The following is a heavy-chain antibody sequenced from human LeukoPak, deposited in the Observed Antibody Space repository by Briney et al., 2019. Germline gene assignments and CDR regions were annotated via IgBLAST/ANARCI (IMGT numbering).Heavy chain of an antibody. D-gene: IGHD2-2*01. CDR2: ILRSGSTI. J-gene: IGHJ4*02. CDR3: AREGYCSSTSCPTGFDY. V-gene: IGHV3-48*03. Sequence: GGSLRLSCAASGFTFSSYEMNWVRQAPGKGLEWVSYILRSGSTIYYADSVKGRFTISRDNAKNSLYLQMNSLRAEDTAVYYCAREGYCSSTSCPTGFDYWGQGTLVTVSS. CDR1: GFTFSSYE.